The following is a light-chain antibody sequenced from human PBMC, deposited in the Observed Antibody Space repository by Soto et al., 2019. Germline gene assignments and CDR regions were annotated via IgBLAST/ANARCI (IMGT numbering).Light chain of an antibody. CDR2: EDN. CDR1: SGSVASNY. CDR3: QSYDSANRGV. Sequence: NFILSQPQSVSESPGKTVTISCTGSSGSVASNYVQWYQQRPGSVPSTVIYEDNRRPSGVPERFSGSVDSSSNSASLTISGLRPEDEADYYCQSYDSANRGVFGGGTKLTVL. J-gene: IGLJ3*02. V-gene: IGLV6-57*02.